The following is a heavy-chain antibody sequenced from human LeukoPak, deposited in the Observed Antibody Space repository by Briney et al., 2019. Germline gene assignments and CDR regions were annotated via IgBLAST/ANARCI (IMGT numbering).Heavy chain of an antibody. CDR1: GFTVSSNY. CDR2: ISGSGGST. J-gene: IGHJ5*02. V-gene: IGHV3-23*01. D-gene: IGHD3-16*01. CDR3: AKDHYVRLGELFS. Sequence: PPGGSLRLSCAASGFTVSSNYMNWVRQAPGKGLEWVSAISGSGGSTYYADSVKGRFTISRDNSKNTLYLQMNSLRAEDTAVYYCAKDHYVRLGELFSWGQGTLVTVSS.